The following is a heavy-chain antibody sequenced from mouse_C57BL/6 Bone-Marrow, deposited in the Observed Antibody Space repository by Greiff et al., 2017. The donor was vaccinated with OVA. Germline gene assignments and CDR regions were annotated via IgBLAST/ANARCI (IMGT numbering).Heavy chain of an antibody. CDR3: ESGRTNCAHWCFDV. CDR2: IYPGGGYT. J-gene: IGHJ1*03. V-gene: IGHV1-63*01. Sequence: QVQLQQSGAELVRPGTSVKMSCKASGYTFTNYWIGWAKQRPEHGLEWIGDIYPGGGYTNYNEKFKGKATLTADKSSSKAYMQFSSLTSEDSAIYSCESGRTNCAHWCFDVWGTGTTVTVSS. D-gene: IGHD4-1*01. CDR1: GYTFTNYW.